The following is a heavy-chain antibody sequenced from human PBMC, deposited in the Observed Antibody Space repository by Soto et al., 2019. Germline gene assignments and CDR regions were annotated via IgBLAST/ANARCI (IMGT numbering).Heavy chain of an antibody. V-gene: IGHV1-46*01. CDR3: ARANWYSEY. Sequence: ASVKVSCKASGYTFTSYYMHWVRQAPGQGLEWMGIINPSGGSTSYAQKFQGRVTMTRDTSKNQVSLNLTSLTAADTATYYCARANWYSEYWGQGIPVTVSS. D-gene: IGHD7-27*01. J-gene: IGHJ4*02. CDR2: INPSGGST. CDR1: GYTFTSYY.